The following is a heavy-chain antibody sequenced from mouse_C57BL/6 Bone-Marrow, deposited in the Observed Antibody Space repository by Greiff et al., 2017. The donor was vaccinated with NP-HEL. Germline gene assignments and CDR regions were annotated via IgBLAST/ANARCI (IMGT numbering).Heavy chain of an antibody. J-gene: IGHJ2*01. CDR1: GFTFSSYG. D-gene: IGHD1-1*01. CDR3: ARRSGSSLFDY. V-gene: IGHV5-6*02. CDR2: ISSGGSYT. Sequence: EVNVVESGGDLVKPGGSLKLSCAASGFTFSSYGMSWVRQTPDKRLEWVATISSGGSYTYYPDSVKGRFTISRDNAKNTLYLQMSSLKSEDTAMYYCARRSGSSLFDYWGQGTTLTVSS.